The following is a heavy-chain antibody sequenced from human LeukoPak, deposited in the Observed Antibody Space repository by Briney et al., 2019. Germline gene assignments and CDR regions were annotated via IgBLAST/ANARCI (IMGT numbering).Heavy chain of an antibody. Sequence: ASVKVSCKASGYTFTSYAISWVRQAPGQGLEWMGWISAYTGNTNYAQKLQGRVTMTRNTSISTAYMELSSLRSEDTAVYYCARGRGNMTTGSAAFDIWGQGTMVTVSS. CDR3: ARGRGNMTTGSAAFDI. J-gene: IGHJ3*02. CDR1: GYTFTSYA. V-gene: IGHV1-18*01. CDR2: ISAYTGNT. D-gene: IGHD4-17*01.